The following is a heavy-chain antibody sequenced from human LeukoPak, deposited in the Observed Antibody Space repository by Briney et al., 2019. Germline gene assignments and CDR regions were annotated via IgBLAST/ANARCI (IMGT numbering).Heavy chain of an antibody. V-gene: IGHV3-7*01. Sequence: GGTLRLSCAASGFTFTDYWMTWVRQVPGKGLEWVANINRAGIESYYVDSVKGRFTISRDNAEKSLYLQMDSLRVDDTAVYYCARVGTWELQRVFDNWGQGTLVTVSS. J-gene: IGHJ4*02. D-gene: IGHD1-26*01. CDR2: INRAGIES. CDR3: ARVGTWELQRVFDN. CDR1: GFTFTDYW.